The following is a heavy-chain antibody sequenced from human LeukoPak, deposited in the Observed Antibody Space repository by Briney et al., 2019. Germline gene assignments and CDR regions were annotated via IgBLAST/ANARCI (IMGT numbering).Heavy chain of an antibody. J-gene: IGHJ4*02. D-gene: IGHD6-13*01. V-gene: IGHV3-23*01. Sequence: GGSLRLSCAASGFTFNSYVMSWVRQAPGKGLEWVSVIGGGTGSTYYADSVKGRFTISRDNSKNTLYLQMNSLRAEDTAIYYCASGDSSSWYSFDYWGQGTLVTVSS. CDR2: IGGGTGST. CDR3: ASGDSSSWYSFDY. CDR1: GFTFNSYV.